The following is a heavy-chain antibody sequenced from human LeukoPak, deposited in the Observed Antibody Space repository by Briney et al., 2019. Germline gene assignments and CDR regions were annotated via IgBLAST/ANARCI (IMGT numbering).Heavy chain of an antibody. CDR3: ARLRVSWFGEIPHAFDI. CDR1: GGSISSYY. J-gene: IGHJ3*02. CDR2: IYTSGST. Sequence: SETLSLTCTVSGGSISSYYWSWIRQPAGKGLEWIGRIYTSGSTNYNPSLKSRVTMSVDTSKNQFSLKLSSVTAADTAVYYCARLRVSWFGEIPHAFDIWGQGTMVTVSS. D-gene: IGHD3-10*01. V-gene: IGHV4-4*07.